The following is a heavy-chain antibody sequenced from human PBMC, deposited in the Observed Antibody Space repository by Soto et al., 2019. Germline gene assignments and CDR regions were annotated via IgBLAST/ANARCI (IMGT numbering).Heavy chain of an antibody. J-gene: IGHJ6*02. CDR2: ISSSSSYI. D-gene: IGHD6-13*01. CDR1: GFTFSSYS. V-gene: IGHV3-21*01. CDR3: AGASGAAGTGSVQDYGMDV. Sequence: EVQLVESGGGLVKPGGSLRLSCAASGFTFSSYSMNWVRQAPGKGLEWVSSISSSSSYIYYADSVKGRFTISRDNAKNAPCLQTNSPRAEDTAVYYGAGASGAAGTGSVQDYGMDVWGQGTTVTVSS.